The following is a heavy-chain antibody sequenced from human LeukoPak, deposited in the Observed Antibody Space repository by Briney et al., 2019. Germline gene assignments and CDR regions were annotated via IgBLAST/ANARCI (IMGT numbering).Heavy chain of an antibody. V-gene: IGHV4-59*01. CDR3: ARFGYSSGWYLDY. Sequence: SETLSLTCTVSGGSISSYYWSWIRQPPGKGLEWIGYIYYSGSTNYNPSLKSRVTISVDRSKNQFSLKLSSVTAADTAVYYCARFGYSSGWYLDYWGQGTLVTVSS. J-gene: IGHJ4*02. CDR2: IYYSGST. CDR1: GGSISSYY. D-gene: IGHD6-19*01.